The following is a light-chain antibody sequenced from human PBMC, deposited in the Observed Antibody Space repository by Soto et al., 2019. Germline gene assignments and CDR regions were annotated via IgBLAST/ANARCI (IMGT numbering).Light chain of an antibody. V-gene: IGKV3-20*01. CDR3: QQYGSSPPT. Sequence: EVVLTQSPGTLSLSPGERATLSCGASQSVSSNSLAWYQQKPGQAPRLLIYGASSRATGIPERFSGSGSGTDFTLTISRLEPEDFAVYCRQQYGSSPPTFGPGTKVDIK. J-gene: IGKJ3*01. CDR2: GAS. CDR1: QSVSSNS.